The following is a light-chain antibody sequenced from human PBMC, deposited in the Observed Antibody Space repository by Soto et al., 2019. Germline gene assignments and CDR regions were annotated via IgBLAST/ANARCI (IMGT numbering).Light chain of an antibody. CDR3: QQYNSDST. Sequence: IQMTQSPTTLSASVGDRVTITCRASQSISIWLAWYQQKPGKAPKLLIYKASSLESGVPSRFSGSGSGTEFTLTINSLQPDDFATYYCQQYNSDSTFGQGTKVEIK. CDR2: KAS. V-gene: IGKV1-5*03. J-gene: IGKJ1*01. CDR1: QSISIW.